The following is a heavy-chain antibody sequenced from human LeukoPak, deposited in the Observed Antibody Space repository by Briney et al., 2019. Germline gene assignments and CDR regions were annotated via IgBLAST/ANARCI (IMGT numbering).Heavy chain of an antibody. J-gene: IGHJ6*02. CDR3: ARVGGSSVADYYYYYGMGV. Sequence: GRSLRLSCAASGCTFSSYAMHWVRQAPGKGLEWVAVISYDGSNKYYADSVKGRFTISRDNSKNTLYLQMNSLRAEDTAVYYCARVGGSSVADYYYYYGMGVWGQGTTVTVSS. CDR1: GCTFSSYA. CDR2: ISYDGSNK. D-gene: IGHD2-2*01. V-gene: IGHV3-30*04.